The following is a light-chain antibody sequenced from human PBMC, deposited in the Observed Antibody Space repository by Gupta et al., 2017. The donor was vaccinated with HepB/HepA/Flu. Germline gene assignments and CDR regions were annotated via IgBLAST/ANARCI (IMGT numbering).Light chain of an antibody. CDR3: TSYTSSVILA. Sequence: QSALTQPASVSVSPGQSITISCTGTNSDVGGFDYVSWYQQHPGKAPKLIIFDVTDRPSGVSYRFSGSKSGNTASLTISGLQAEDEADYYCTSYTSSVILAFGGGTKVTVL. CDR1: NSDVGGFDY. V-gene: IGLV2-14*03. CDR2: DVT. J-gene: IGLJ3*02.